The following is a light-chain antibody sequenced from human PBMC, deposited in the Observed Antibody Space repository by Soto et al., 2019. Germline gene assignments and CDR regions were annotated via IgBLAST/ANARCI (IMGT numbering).Light chain of an antibody. CDR3: QQANSLPHT. V-gene: IGKV1-12*01. Sequence: IQMTQTPSPVSASVEARVPITCRPSQGIGSWLAWYQQKPGKAPKLLIYAASYLQMGAPSRFSGRGSGTDFILTISGLQPEDFATYYCQQANSLPHTFGGGTKVEIK. J-gene: IGKJ4*01. CDR1: QGIGSW. CDR2: AAS.